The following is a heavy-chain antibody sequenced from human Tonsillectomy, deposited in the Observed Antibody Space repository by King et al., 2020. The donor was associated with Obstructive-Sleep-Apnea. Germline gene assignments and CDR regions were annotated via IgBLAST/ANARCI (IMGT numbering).Heavy chain of an antibody. J-gene: IGHJ4*02. Sequence: VQLQESGPGLVKPSQTLSLNCAVSGGSISCGGYSWSWIRNPPVKGLAWIGYIYYNGYTFYNPSLKSRVTISLDTPKNQCSLKLTSVTAADSAVYFCARGGHYFDYWGQGTLITVSS. CDR3: ARGGHYFDY. CDR1: GGSISCGGYS. CDR2: IYYNGYT. V-gene: IGHV4-30-4*07.